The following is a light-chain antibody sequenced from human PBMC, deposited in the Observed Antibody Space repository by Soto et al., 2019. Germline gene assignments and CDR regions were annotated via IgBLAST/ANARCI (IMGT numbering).Light chain of an antibody. CDR2: GAS. CDR3: PESTNWLIT. Sequence: VLSQSPITLSLSTRGRATLSCRASQSVSSSYLAWYQQKPGQAPRLVIYGASSRDTGIPDRFSGSGSGTEFTLTISCFQSEDFALYYSPESTNWLIT. CDR1: QSVSSSY. J-gene: IGKJ5*01. V-gene: IGKV3D-20*02.